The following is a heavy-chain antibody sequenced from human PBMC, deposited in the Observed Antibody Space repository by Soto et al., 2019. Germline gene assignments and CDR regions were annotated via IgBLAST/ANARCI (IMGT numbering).Heavy chain of an antibody. J-gene: IGHJ6*02. CDR1: GGSFSGYY. CDR3: ASGSRYSSRGFYYHGIDV. CDR2: INHSGST. D-gene: IGHD6-13*01. Sequence: NPSETLSLTCPVYGGSFSGYYWSWIRQPPGKGLEWIGEINHSGSTNYKPSLNSRVTISVETSKHQLSPKQSSVTAADTALYYCASGSRYSSRGFYYHGIDVLCEGTRVT. V-gene: IGHV4-34*01.